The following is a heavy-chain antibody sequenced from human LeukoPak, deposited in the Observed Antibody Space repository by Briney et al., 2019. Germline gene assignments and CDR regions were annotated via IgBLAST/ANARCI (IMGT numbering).Heavy chain of an antibody. CDR1: GFHFNTYW. CDR3: AIGIHSSGEYYVIVPYFDY. Sequence: GGSLKPPFAAPGFHFNTYWKNWVRQTPGKGLGGVANIKENGSEKNYMDSLKGRFNSPIDNVKNSLYLQMNTLNAEDTSIYYGAIGIHSSGEYYVIVPYFDYWGQGALVTVS. J-gene: IGHJ4*02. D-gene: IGHD3-22*01. V-gene: IGHV3-7*02. CDR2: IKENGSEK.